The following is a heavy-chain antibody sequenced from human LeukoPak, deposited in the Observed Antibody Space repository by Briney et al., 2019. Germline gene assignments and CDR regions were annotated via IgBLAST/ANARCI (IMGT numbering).Heavy chain of an antibody. CDR2: IYYSGST. D-gene: IGHD6-13*01. Sequence: SETLSLTCTVSGGSISSNSYYWGWIRQPPGKGLEWIGSIYYSGSTYYNPSLKSRVTISVDTSKNQFSLKLSSVTAADTAVYYCARHGTGYSSSWYYFDHWGQGTLVTVSS. CDR1: GGSISSNSYY. CDR3: ARHGTGYSSSWYYFDH. J-gene: IGHJ4*02. V-gene: IGHV4-39*01.